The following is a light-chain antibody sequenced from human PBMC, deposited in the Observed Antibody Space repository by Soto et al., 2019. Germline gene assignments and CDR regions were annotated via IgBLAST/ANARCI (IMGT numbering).Light chain of an antibody. CDR1: QSIGGF. J-gene: IGKJ4*01. Sequence: DIKMTQSPSSLSVSVGDRVTITCRASQSIGGFLNWYQQKIGKAPKLLIYAASSLQSGVPSRFSGSGSGTDFTLTISSLQPEDVATYYCQQSYSTPLTLGGGTKVDIK. CDR2: AAS. V-gene: IGKV1-39*01. CDR3: QQSYSTPLT.